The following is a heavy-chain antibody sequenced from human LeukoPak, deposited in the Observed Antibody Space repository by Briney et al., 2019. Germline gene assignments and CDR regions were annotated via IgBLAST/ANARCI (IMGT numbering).Heavy chain of an antibody. J-gene: IGHJ4*02. D-gene: IGHD5-24*01. CDR1: GFTLSSYA. V-gene: IGHV3-23*01. CDR2: ISGSGGST. Sequence: PGGSLRLSCAASGFTLSSYAMSWVRQAPGKGLEWVSAISGSGGSTYYADSVKGRFTISRDNSKNTLYLQMNSLRAEDTAVYYCAKDWGDGYIQYYFDYWGQGTLVTVSS. CDR3: AKDWGDGYIQYYFDY.